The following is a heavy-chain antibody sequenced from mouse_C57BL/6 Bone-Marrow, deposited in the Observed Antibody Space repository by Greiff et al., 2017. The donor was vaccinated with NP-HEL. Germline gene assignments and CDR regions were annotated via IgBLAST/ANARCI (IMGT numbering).Heavy chain of an antibody. CDR2: ISYDGSN. D-gene: IGHD1-1*01. CDR1: GYSITSGYY. J-gene: IGHJ2*01. CDR3: ARGGTTVVGFDY. Sequence: EVKLVESGPGLVKPSQSLSLTCSVTGYSITSGYYWNWIRQFPGNKLEWMGYISYDGSNNYNPSLKNRISITRDTSKNQFFLKLNSVTTEDTATYYCARGGTTVVGFDYWGQGTTLTVSS. V-gene: IGHV3-6*01.